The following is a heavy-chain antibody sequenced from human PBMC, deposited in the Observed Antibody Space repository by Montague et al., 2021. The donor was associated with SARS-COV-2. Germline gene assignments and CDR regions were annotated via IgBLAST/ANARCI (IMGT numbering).Heavy chain of an antibody. CDR1: GFTFSTEW. CDR3: ARGYGPHF. J-gene: IGHJ4*02. D-gene: IGHD3-10*01. CDR2: IKSDASEK. V-gene: IGHV3-7*01. Sequence: SLRLSCAASGFTFSTEWMSWARQAPGKGLEWVANIKSDASEKNNVDSVKGRFTMSRDNAKNSIYLQMNSLRAEDTAVYYCARGYGPHFWGQGTLVTVSS.